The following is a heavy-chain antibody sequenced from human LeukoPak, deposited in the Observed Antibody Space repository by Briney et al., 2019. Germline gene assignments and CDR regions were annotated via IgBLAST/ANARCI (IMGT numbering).Heavy chain of an antibody. Sequence: WMGWINPNSGGTNYAQKFQGRVTMTRDTSVSTAYMELSRLRSDDTAVYYCARGRYGDYFDYWGQGTLVTVSS. J-gene: IGHJ4*02. V-gene: IGHV1-2*02. D-gene: IGHD4-17*01. CDR2: INPNSGGT. CDR3: ARGRYGDYFDY.